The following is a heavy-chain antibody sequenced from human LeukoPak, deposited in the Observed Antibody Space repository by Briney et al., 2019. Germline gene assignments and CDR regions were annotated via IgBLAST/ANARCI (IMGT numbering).Heavy chain of an antibody. V-gene: IGHV3-23*01. J-gene: IGHJ4*02. CDR1: GFTFSSYA. D-gene: IGHD3-3*01. CDR2: ISGSGGST. Sequence: PGGSLRLSCAASGFTFSSYAMSWVRQAPGKGLEWVSAISGSGGSTYYADSVKGRFTISRDNSKNTLYLQMNSLRAEDTAVYYCAKGHYDFWSGYYSFDYWGQGTLVTVSS. CDR3: AKGHYDFWSGYYSFDY.